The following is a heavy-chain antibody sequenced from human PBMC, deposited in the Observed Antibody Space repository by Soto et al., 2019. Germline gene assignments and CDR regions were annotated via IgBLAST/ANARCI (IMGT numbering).Heavy chain of an antibody. V-gene: IGHV4-34*01. J-gene: IGHJ4*02. CDR2: INHSGST. Sequence: QVQLQQWGAGLLKPSETLSLTCAVYGGSFSGYYWSWIRQPPGKGLEWIGEINHSGSTNYNPSLKSRVTISVDPSKNQFSLKLSSVTAADTAVYYCARGRGRYYDFWSGYYYFDYWGQGTLVTVSS. CDR3: ARGRGRYYDFWSGYYYFDY. D-gene: IGHD3-3*01. CDR1: GGSFSGYY.